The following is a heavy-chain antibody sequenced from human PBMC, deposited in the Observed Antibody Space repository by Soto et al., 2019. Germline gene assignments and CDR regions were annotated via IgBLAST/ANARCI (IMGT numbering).Heavy chain of an antibody. J-gene: IGHJ6*02. V-gene: IGHV3-64D*06. CDR1: GFTFSVYA. CDR2: INRDGTFT. CDR3: VKDHPSLEV. Sequence: PGGSLRLSCSASGFTFSVYAMHWVRQSPGKGLEHFSLINRDGTFTFYADSVKGRFTIARDNSKNTLYLQMNSLGGDDTAVYYCVKDHPSLEVWGQGTTVTVS. D-gene: IGHD3-10*01.